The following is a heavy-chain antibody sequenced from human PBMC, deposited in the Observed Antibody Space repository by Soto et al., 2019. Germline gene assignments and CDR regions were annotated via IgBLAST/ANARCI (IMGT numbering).Heavy chain of an antibody. D-gene: IGHD3-22*01. CDR3: SKSSGYYYPHYGMDV. J-gene: IGHJ6*02. Sequence: PGGSLRLSCAASGFTFSSYAMHWVRQAPGKGLEWVAVISYDGSNKYYADSVKGRFTISRDNSKNTLYLQMNSLRAEDTAVYYCSKSSGYYYPHYGMDVWGQGTTVTVSS. CDR2: ISYDGSNK. V-gene: IGHV3-30-3*01. CDR1: GFTFSSYA.